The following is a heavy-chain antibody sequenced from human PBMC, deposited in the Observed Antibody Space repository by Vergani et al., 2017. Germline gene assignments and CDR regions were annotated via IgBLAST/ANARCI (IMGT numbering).Heavy chain of an antibody. D-gene: IGHD7-27*01. J-gene: IGHJ4*02. Sequence: EVRLLQSGGGLGQPGGSLRLFCEASGFSFSSHAMAWVRQAPGKGLEWVAVISGTGGSAYNAKSVKDRFTISRDNSQNTVYLQLKSLSADDTAIYYCARDRNSWGIKDGSLDYWGQGILVTVSS. CDR1: GFSFSSHA. V-gene: IGHV3-23*01. CDR3: ARDRNSWGIKDGSLDY. CDR2: ISGTGGSA.